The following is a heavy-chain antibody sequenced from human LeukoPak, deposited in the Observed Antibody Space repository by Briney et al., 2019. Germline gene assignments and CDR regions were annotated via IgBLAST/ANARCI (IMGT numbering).Heavy chain of an antibody. CDR1: GFTFSSYG. CDR2: ISGGGGST. CDR3: ARGASSGYYDVVDY. V-gene: IGHV3-23*01. D-gene: IGHD3-22*01. J-gene: IGHJ4*02. Sequence: PGGSLRLSCAASGFTFSSYGMSWVRQAPGKGLEWVSAISGGGGSTYYADSVKGRFTISRDNAKNSLYLQMNSLRVEDTAVYYCARGASSGYYDVVDYWGQGTLVTVSS.